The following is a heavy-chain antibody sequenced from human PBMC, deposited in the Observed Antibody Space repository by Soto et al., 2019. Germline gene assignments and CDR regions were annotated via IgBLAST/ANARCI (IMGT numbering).Heavy chain of an antibody. CDR3: ARDKRGLRGDPLLAAFDI. CDR2: ISSSSSYI. D-gene: IGHD4-17*01. Sequence: GGSLRLSCAASGFTFSSYSMNWVRQAPGKGLEWVSSISSSSSYIYYADSVKGRFTISRDNAKNSLYLQMNSLRAEDTVVYYCARDKRGLRGDPLLAAFDIWGQGTMVTVSS. V-gene: IGHV3-21*01. CDR1: GFTFSSYS. J-gene: IGHJ3*02.